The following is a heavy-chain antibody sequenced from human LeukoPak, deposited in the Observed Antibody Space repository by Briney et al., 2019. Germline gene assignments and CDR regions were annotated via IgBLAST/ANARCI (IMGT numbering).Heavy chain of an antibody. D-gene: IGHD2-2*01. CDR2: INHSGSS. CDR1: GGSFSGYY. V-gene: IGHV4-34*01. CDR3: SRGYCSSTSCYLYFDY. J-gene: IGHJ4*02. Sequence: SETLSLTCAVYGGSFSGYYWSWIRQPPGKGLEWFGGINHSGSSNYNPSLKSRVTISVDTSKNQFSLKLSSVTAADTAVYYCSRGYCSSTSCYLYFDYWGQGTLVTVSS.